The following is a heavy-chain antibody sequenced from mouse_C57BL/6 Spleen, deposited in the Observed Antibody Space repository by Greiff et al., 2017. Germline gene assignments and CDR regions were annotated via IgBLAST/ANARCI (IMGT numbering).Heavy chain of an antibody. CDR3: TSARTGTGFAY. CDR2: IYPGNSDT. CDR1: GYTFTSYW. V-gene: IGHV1-5*01. J-gene: IGHJ3*01. D-gene: IGHD4-1*01. Sequence: EVQLQQSGTVLARPGASVKMSCKTSGYTFTSYWMHWVKQRPGQGLEWIGAIYPGNSDTSYNQKFKGKAKLTAVTSASTAYMALSSLTNEDSADYCCTSARTGTGFAYWGQGTLVTVSA.